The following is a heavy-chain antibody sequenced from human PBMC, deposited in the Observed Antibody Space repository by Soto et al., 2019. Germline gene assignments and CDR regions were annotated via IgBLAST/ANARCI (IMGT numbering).Heavy chain of an antibody. Sequence: PGGSLRLSCAASRFTFSSYAMSWVRQAPGKGLEWVSAISGSGGSTYYADSVKGRFTISRDNSKNTLYLQMNSLRAEDTALYYCAKDREGINYYFDHWGQGTLVTVSS. D-gene: IGHD1-26*01. J-gene: IGHJ4*02. CDR3: AKDREGINYYFDH. CDR2: ISGSGGST. V-gene: IGHV3-23*01. CDR1: RFTFSSYA.